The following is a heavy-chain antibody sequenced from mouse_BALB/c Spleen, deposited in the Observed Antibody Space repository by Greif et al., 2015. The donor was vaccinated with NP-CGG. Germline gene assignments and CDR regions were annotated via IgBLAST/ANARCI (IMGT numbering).Heavy chain of an antibody. V-gene: IGHV14-3*02. Sequence: EVQLQQSGAELVKPGASVKLSCTASGFNIKDTYMHWVKQRPEQGLEWIGRIDPANGNTKYDPKFQGKATITADTSSNPACLQLSSLTSEDTAVYYCARSGLGLAMDYWGQGTSVTVSS. CDR3: ARSGLGLAMDY. J-gene: IGHJ4*01. CDR1: GFNIKDTY. CDR2: IDPANGNT. D-gene: IGHD3-1*01.